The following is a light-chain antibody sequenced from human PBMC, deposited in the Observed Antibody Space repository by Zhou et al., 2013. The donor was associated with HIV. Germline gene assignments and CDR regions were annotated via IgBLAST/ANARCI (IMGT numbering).Light chain of an antibody. CDR3: QQYNRYSPYT. Sequence: DIQMTQSPSTLSASIGDRVTITCRASQSISDWLAWYQQKPGKAPNLLIYKASNLHSGVPSRFSGSGSGTEFTLTISSLQPDDFGTYYCQQYNRYSPYTFGQGTKLGDQ. V-gene: IGKV1-5*03. CDR2: KAS. J-gene: IGKJ2*01. CDR1: QSISDW.